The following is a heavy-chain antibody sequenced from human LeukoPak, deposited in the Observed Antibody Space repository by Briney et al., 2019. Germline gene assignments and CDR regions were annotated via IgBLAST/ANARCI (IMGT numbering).Heavy chain of an antibody. Sequence: SETLSLTCTASGGSISSSSYYWGWIRQPPGKGLEWIGSIYYSGSTYYNPSLKSRVTISVDTSKNQFSLKLSSVTAADTAVYYCARLWWELPQWDYYYYGMDVWGQGTTVTVSS. CDR3: ARLWWELPQWDYYYYGMDV. CDR1: GGSISSSSYY. V-gene: IGHV4-39*01. D-gene: IGHD1-26*01. J-gene: IGHJ6*02. CDR2: IYYSGST.